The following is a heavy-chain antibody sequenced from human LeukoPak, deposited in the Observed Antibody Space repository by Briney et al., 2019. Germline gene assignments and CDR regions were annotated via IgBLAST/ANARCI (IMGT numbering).Heavy chain of an antibody. D-gene: IGHD4-17*01. V-gene: IGHV3-21*01. CDR1: GFTFSSYS. J-gene: IGHJ4*02. Sequence: SGGSLRLSCAASGFTFSSYSMNWVRQAPGKGLEWVSSISSSSSYIYYADSVKGRFTISRDNAKDSLYLQMNSLRAEDTAVYYCARPSSYGDYGDWGQGTLVTVSS. CDR3: ARPSSYGDYGD. CDR2: ISSSSSYI.